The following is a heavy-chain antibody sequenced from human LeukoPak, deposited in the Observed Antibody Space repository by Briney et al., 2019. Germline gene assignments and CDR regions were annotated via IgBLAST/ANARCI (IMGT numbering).Heavy chain of an antibody. CDR3: ARDSGYDPYYYYYMDV. CDR1: GFTFDDYG. CDR2: INWNGGST. V-gene: IGHV3-20*04. D-gene: IGHD5-12*01. Sequence: GGSLRLSCAASGFTFDDYGMSWVRHAPGKGLEWVSGINWNGGSTGYADSVKGRFTISRDNAKNSLYLQMNSLRAEDTALYYCARDSGYDPYYYYYMDVWGKGTTVTVSS. J-gene: IGHJ6*03.